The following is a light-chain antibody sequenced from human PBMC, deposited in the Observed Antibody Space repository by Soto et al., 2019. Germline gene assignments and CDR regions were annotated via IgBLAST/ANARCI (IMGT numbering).Light chain of an antibody. J-gene: IGKJ1*01. CDR2: DAS. V-gene: IGKV1-5*01. Sequence: DIQMTQSPSTLSASVGDRVTITCRASQTISSWLAWYQQKPGKAPNLLMYDASSLASGVPSRFSGSGSGTEFTLTISSRQPDDFASYYCQQYNSYPWTFGQGTKVEIK. CDR3: QQYNSYPWT. CDR1: QTISSW.